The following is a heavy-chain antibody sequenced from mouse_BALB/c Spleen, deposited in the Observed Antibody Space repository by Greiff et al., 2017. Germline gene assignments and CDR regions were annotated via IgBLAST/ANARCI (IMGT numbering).Heavy chain of an antibody. Sequence: VQLQESGPELVQPGASVKISCKASGYAFSSSWMNWVKQRPGQGLEWIGRIYPGDGDTNYNGKFKGKATLTADKSSSTAYMQLSSRTSVDSAVYFCARYGNGYDAMDYWGQGTSVTVSS. CDR3: ARYGNGYDAMDY. CDR1: GYAFSSSW. J-gene: IGHJ4*01. V-gene: IGHV1-82*01. D-gene: IGHD1-1*02. CDR2: IYPGDGDT.